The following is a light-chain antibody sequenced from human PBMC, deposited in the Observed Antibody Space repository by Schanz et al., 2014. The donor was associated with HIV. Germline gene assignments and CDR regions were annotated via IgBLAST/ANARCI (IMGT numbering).Light chain of an antibody. CDR2: GAS. Sequence: EIVMTQSPATLSVSPGERATLSCRASQSVSSNLAWHQQKPGQAPRLLIYGASTRATGIPARFSGSGSGTEFTLTISSLQSEDFAFYYCQQGGSWPLTFGGGTTVEIK. V-gene: IGKV3-15*01. J-gene: IGKJ4*01. CDR1: QSVSSN. CDR3: QQGGSWPLT.